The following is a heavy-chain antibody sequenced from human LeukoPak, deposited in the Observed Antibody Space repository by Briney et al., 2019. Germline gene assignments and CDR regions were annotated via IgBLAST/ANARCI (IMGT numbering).Heavy chain of an antibody. D-gene: IGHD3-10*01. Sequence: GGSLRLSCAASGFTFSSYAMSWVRQAPGKGLEWVSVISGSGGSTYYADSVKGRFTISRDNSKNTLYLQMNSLRAEDTAVYYCAKGMWFGELLSSINNWFDPWGQGTLVTVSS. CDR2: ISGSGGST. CDR3: AKGMWFGELLSSINNWFDP. V-gene: IGHV3-23*01. J-gene: IGHJ5*02. CDR1: GFTFSSYA.